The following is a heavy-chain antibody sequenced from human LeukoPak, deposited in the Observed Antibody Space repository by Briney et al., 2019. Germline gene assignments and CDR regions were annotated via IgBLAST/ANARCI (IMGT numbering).Heavy chain of an antibody. CDR2: IYWDDGK. V-gene: IGHV2-5*02. D-gene: IGHD3-16*01. J-gene: IGHJ4*02. CDR3: AHVNYDYVWGSYSLFDY. Sequence: ESGPTLVKPTQTLTLTCTFSGFSLSTSGVGVGWMRQPPGKALEWLALIYWDDGKRFSPSLKSRLTFTKDTSKNQVVLTVTNMDPVDTATYYCAHVNYDYVWGSYSLFDYWGQGTLVTVSS. CDR1: GFSLSTSGVG.